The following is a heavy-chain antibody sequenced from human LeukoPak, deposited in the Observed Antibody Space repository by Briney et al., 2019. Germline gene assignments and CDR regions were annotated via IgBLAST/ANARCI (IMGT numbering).Heavy chain of an antibody. Sequence: SQTLSLTCAISGDSVSTNNTACNWIRQSPSRGLEWLGRTYYRSKWYNNYAVSVKSRITINPDTSKNQFSLQLNFVTPEDTAVYYCARGTWGSTYYFDYWGQGTLVTVSS. D-gene: IGHD7-27*01. V-gene: IGHV6-1*01. CDR1: GDSVSTNNTA. CDR2: TYYRSKWYN. CDR3: ARGTWGSTYYFDY. J-gene: IGHJ4*02.